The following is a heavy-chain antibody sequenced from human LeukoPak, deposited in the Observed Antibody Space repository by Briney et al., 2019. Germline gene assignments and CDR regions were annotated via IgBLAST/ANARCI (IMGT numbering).Heavy chain of an antibody. V-gene: IGHV4-38-2*02. J-gene: IGHJ4*02. D-gene: IGHD6-6*01. CDR3: ARDPPGFSSSFDY. CDR2: IYHSGST. CDR1: GYSISSGYY. Sequence: SETLSLTCTVSGYSISSGYYWGWIRQPPGKGLEWIGSIYHSGSTYYNPSLKSRVTISVDTSKNQFSLKLSSVTAADTAVYYCARDPPGFSSSFDYWGQGTLVTVSS.